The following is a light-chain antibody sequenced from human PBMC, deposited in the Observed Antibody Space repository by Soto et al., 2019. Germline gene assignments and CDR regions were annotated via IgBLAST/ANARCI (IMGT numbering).Light chain of an antibody. J-gene: IGLJ2*01. CDR3: QSYDSSLSGWV. V-gene: IGLV1-40*01. Sequence: QSVLTQPPSVSGAPGQRVTISCTGSSSNIGAGYDVHWYQQVPGTAPKVLIYGNNNRPSGVPDRFSGSKSGTSASLAMTGLQAEDEADYYCQSYDSSLSGWVFGGGTKLTVL. CDR2: GNN. CDR1: SSNIGAGYD.